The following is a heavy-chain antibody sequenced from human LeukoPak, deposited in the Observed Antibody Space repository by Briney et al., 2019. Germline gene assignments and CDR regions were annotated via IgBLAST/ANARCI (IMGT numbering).Heavy chain of an antibody. J-gene: IGHJ5*02. CDR3: ARDLGSSWQYAFGWFDP. CDR1: GFTFSDYY. V-gene: IGHV3-11*01. D-gene: IGHD6-13*01. Sequence: GGSLRLSCAASGFTFSDYYMSWIRQAPGKGLEWVSYISSSGSTIYYADSVKGRFTISRDNAKNSLYLQMNSLRAEDTAVYYCARDLGSSWQYAFGWFDPWGQGTLVTVSS. CDR2: ISSSGSTI.